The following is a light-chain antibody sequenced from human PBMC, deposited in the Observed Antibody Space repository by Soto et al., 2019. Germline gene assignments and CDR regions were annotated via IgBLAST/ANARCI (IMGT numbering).Light chain of an antibody. J-gene: IGLJ2*01. CDR2: YDD. V-gene: IGLV1-36*01. CDR3: AAWDDRPKAVI. CDR1: SSNIGNYA. Sequence: QSVLTQPPSVSGAPRQRVTISCYGSSSNIGNYAVEWYQQLPGKAPKVLVYYDDLLPPGVSDRFSGSKSGTSASLAISGLQSEDEADYYCAAWDDRPKAVIFGGGTKVTVL.